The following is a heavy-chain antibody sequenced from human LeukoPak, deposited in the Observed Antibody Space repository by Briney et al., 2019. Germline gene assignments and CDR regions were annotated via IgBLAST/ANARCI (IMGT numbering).Heavy chain of an antibody. D-gene: IGHD6-13*01. J-gene: IGHJ4*02. CDR3: ARAISSSWYRAGYYFDY. V-gene: IGHV4-59*01. CDR2: IYYSGST. Sequence: PSETLSLTCTVSGGSISSYYWSWIRQPPGKGLEWIGYIYYSGSTNYNPSLKSRVTISVDTSKNQFSLKLSSVTAADTAVYYCARAISSSWYRAGYYFDYWGQGTLVTVSS. CDR1: GGSISSYY.